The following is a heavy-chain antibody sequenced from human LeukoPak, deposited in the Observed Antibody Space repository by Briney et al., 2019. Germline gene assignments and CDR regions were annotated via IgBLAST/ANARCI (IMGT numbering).Heavy chain of an antibody. D-gene: IGHD3-10*01. V-gene: IGHV1-2*02. CDR1: GYTFTGYY. CDR2: INPNSGGT. Sequence: VASVKVSCKASGYTFTGYYMHWVRQAPGQGLEWMGWINPNSGGTNYAQKFQGRVTMTRDTSISTAYMELSRLRSDDTAVYYCAREDDGSGSYLVYWGQGTLVTVSS. CDR3: AREDDGSGSYLVY. J-gene: IGHJ4*02.